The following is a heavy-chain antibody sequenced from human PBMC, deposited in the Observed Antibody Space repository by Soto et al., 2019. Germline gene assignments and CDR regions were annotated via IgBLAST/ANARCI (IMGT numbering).Heavy chain of an antibody. CDR3: ARHYGPPGDFYYCSGLFDS. Sequence: SETLSLTCTVSGGSVSSRNYYGGWIRQPPGKGLEWIGSLFYSGSTYYNPSLKSRVTISVDTSKNQFSLKLSSVTAADTAVYYCARHYGPPGDFYYCSGLFDSWGQGTLVTVSS. D-gene: IGHD3-22*01. CDR2: LFYSGST. J-gene: IGHJ4*02. V-gene: IGHV4-39*01. CDR1: GGSVSSRNYY.